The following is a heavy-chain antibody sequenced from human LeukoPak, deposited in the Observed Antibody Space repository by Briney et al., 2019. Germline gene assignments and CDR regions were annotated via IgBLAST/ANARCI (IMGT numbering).Heavy chain of an antibody. J-gene: IGHJ4*02. Sequence: GGSLRLSCAASGFIFSSYAMSWVRQAPGKGLEWVSTISGSGDSTYYADSVKGRFTISRDNSKNTVYLQMNSLRAEDTAVYYCAKDRSCTNDVCHEDFDYWGQGTLVTVSS. CDR3: AKDRSCTNDVCHEDFDY. CDR2: ISGSGDST. D-gene: IGHD2-8*01. V-gene: IGHV3-23*01. CDR1: GFIFSSYA.